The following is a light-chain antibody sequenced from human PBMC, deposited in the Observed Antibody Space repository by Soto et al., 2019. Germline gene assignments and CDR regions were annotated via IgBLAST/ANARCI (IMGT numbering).Light chain of an antibody. Sequence: QAVVTQEPSFSVSPGGTVTLTCGLSSGSVSINYFPSWYQQTPGQAPRTLIYRTNTRSSGVPDRYSGSILGNKAALTITGAQADDESDYYCVLYMGNGISVFGGGTKVTVL. CDR2: RTN. J-gene: IGLJ3*02. V-gene: IGLV8-61*01. CDR1: SGSVSINYF. CDR3: VLYMGNGISV.